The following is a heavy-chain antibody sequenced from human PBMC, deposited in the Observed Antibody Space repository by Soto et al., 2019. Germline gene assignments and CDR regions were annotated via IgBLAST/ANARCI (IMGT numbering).Heavy chain of an antibody. D-gene: IGHD2-15*01. V-gene: IGHV1-18*01. Sequence: AVQVTCTSSGYTFTSYGISWVRQAPGQGLEWMGWISAYNGNTNYAQKLQGRVTMTTDTSTSTAYMELRSLRSDDTAVYYCAREKDHRARKGYSYSGMDGWGQGTTVTVSS. J-gene: IGHJ6*02. CDR1: GYTFTSYG. CDR3: AREKDHRARKGYSYSGMDG. CDR2: ISAYNGNT.